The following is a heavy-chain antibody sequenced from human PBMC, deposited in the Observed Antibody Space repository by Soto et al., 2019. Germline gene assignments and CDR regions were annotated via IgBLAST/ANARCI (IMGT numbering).Heavy chain of an antibody. D-gene: IGHD3-16*01. Sequence: EVQLVESGGGLVKPGGSLRLSCAASGFTFSSYTINWVRQAPGKGLEWVSSISTRSSYIYYADSVKGRFTISRDNAKNSLYLQMNSLRAEDTAVYYCARLGGEMATRTDWFDYWGQGTLVTVSS. CDR2: ISTRSSYI. J-gene: IGHJ4*02. CDR1: GFTFSSYT. CDR3: ARLGGEMATRTDWFDY. V-gene: IGHV3-21*01.